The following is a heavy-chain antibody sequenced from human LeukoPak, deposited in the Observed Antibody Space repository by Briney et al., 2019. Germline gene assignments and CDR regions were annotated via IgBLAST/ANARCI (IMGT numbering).Heavy chain of an antibody. V-gene: IGHV3-7*01. CDR1: GFTFGDYA. Sequence: GGSLRLSCTASGFTFGDYAMSWVRQAPGKGLEWVANIKEDGSEKYYVDSVKGRFTISRDNAKNSLYLQMNSLRAEDTAVYYCARDEYNWNVDAFDIWGQGTVVTVSS. CDR3: ARDEYNWNVDAFDI. D-gene: IGHD1-20*01. J-gene: IGHJ3*02. CDR2: IKEDGSEK.